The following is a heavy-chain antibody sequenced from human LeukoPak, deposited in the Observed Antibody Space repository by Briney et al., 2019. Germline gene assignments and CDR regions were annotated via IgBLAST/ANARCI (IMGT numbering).Heavy chain of an antibody. D-gene: IGHD2-2*02. CDR1: GFTFSSYG. V-gene: IGHV3-30*02. CDR2: IRYDGNNE. CDR3: AKDRVGYCSSTSCYSGTH. J-gene: IGHJ4*02. Sequence: PGGSLRLSCAASGFTFSSYGMHWVRQAPGKGLEWVAFIRYDGNNEYYADSVKGRITISRDNSKNTLYLQMNSLRVEDTAVYYCAKDRVGYCSSTSCYSGTHWGQGTLVTVSS.